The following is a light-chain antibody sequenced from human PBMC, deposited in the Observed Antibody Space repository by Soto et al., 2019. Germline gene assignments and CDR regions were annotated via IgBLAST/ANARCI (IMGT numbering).Light chain of an antibody. CDR3: QQYGSSPQT. CDR1: QSVRSNC. Sequence: EIVLTQSPGTLSMSPGESATLSCRASQSVRSNCLAWYQQKPGQAPRLLIYGASNRATGIPDRFSGSGSGTDFTLTISRLEPEDFAVYYCQQYGSSPQTFGQGTR. J-gene: IGKJ5*01. V-gene: IGKV3-20*01. CDR2: GAS.